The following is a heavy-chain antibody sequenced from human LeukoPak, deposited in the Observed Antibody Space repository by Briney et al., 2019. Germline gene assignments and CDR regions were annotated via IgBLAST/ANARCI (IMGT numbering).Heavy chain of an antibody. Sequence: GGSLRLSCVASDFTFSSYWMHWVRQVPGKGLLWVSRITSDGSATDYAASVKGRFTISRDNAKNTLYLQMNSLGAEDTGVYYCARELRRNWYFDLWGRGTLVTVSS. CDR2: ITSDGSAT. V-gene: IGHV3-74*01. CDR3: ARELRRNWYFDL. CDR1: DFTFSSYW. J-gene: IGHJ2*01. D-gene: IGHD3-10*01.